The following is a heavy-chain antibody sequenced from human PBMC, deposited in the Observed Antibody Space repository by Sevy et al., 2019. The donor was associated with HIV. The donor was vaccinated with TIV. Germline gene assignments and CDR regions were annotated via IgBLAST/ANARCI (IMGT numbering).Heavy chain of an antibody. CDR3: TRWSGSQSIFDY. D-gene: IGHD1-26*01. CDR1: GFIFGDYG. Sequence: GGSLRLSCTASGFIFGDYGMSWVRQAPVKGLEWIAFFKSKIHGGTTENAASVKGRFTISRDDSKNIVYLQMSNLKTEDTAVYYCTRWSGSQSIFDYWGQGTLVTVSS. J-gene: IGHJ4*02. V-gene: IGHV3-49*04. CDR2: FKSKIHGGTT.